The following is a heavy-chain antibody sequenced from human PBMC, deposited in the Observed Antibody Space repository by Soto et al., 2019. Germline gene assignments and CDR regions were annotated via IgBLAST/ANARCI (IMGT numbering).Heavy chain of an antibody. V-gene: IGHV6-1*01. J-gene: IGHJ6*02. D-gene: IGHD6-6*01. CDR1: GDSVSSNRQT. CDR2: AYDRSKWYN. Sequence: QTRSLTFAVSGDSVSSNRQTLNLIRESPSRGLEWLGRAYDRSKWYNDYAVSVKSRIPINPDTAKNQFALQLNSVTPEDTAVYYCARGSSSVVYYYYGMDVGGQGNTVTVS. CDR3: ARGSSSVVYYYYGMDV.